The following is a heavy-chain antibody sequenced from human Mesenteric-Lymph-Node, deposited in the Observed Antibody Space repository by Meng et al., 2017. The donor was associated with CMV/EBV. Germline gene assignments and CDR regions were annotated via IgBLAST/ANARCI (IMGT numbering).Heavy chain of an antibody. CDR3: ARDRPGGDDIWRGYHAPTGMDV. Sequence: ASVKVSCKASGYTFTGYYMHWVRQAPGQGLEWMGWINPDNGGRNFAQKFQARVTVTRDTSISTAYMELSRLRSDDTAVYYCARDRPGGDDIWRGYHAPTGMDVWGQGTTVTVSS. V-gene: IGHV1-2*02. J-gene: IGHJ6*02. CDR2: INPDNGGR. D-gene: IGHD3-3*01. CDR1: GYTFTGYY.